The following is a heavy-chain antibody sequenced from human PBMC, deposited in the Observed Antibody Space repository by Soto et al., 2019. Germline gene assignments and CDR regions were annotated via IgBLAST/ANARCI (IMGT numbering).Heavy chain of an antibody. CDR1: GYTFSIYG. CDR3: VRDLGGSGSYYTDY. J-gene: IGHJ4*02. D-gene: IGHD3-10*01. CDR2: TRPNNGNT. V-gene: IGHV1-18*01. Sequence: ASVKVSCKASGYTFSIYGINWVRQAPGQGLEWMGWTRPNNGNTKYAQNLQGRVTMTTDTSTSTAYMELRSLRPDDTAGYYCVRDLGGSGSYYTDYWGQGTLVTVSS.